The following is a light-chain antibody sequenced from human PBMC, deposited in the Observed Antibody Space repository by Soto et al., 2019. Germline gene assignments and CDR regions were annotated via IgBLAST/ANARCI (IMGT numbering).Light chain of an antibody. Sequence: IQMTQSPSTLSASVGDGVSITCRASQGIRNDLGWYQQKPGKAPKLLIYAASSLQSGVPSRFSGSGSGTDFTLTISSLQPEDFATYYCLQDYNYPRTFGQGTKVDIK. CDR3: LQDYNYPRT. CDR1: QGIRND. CDR2: AAS. V-gene: IGKV1-6*01. J-gene: IGKJ1*01.